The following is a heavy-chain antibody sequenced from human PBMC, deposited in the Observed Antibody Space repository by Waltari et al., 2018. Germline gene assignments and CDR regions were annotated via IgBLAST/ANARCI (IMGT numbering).Heavy chain of an antibody. V-gene: IGHV3-74*01. Sequence: EVQLVESGGGLVQPGGSLRLSCAASGFTFSSYWMHWVRQAPGKGLVWVSRINSDGSSTSYADSVKGRFTISRDNAKNTLYLQMNSLRAEDTAVYYCARTFYDFWSGYYSWFDPWGQGTLVTVSS. D-gene: IGHD3-3*01. J-gene: IGHJ5*02. CDR3: ARTFYDFWSGYYSWFDP. CDR1: GFTFSSYW. CDR2: INSDGSST.